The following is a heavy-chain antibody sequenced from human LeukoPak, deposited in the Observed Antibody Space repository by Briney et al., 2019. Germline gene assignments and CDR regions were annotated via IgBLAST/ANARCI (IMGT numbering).Heavy chain of an antibody. CDR3: ASGSYVVPRDAFDI. V-gene: IGHV1-8*01. CDR2: MNPNSGNT. Sequence: GASVKVSCKASGYTFTSYDINWVRQATGQGLEWMGWMNPNSGNTGYAQKFQGRVTMTRNTSISTAYMELSSLGSEDTAVYYCASGSYVVPRDAFDIWGQGTMVTVSS. J-gene: IGHJ3*02. CDR1: GYTFTSYD. D-gene: IGHD1-26*01.